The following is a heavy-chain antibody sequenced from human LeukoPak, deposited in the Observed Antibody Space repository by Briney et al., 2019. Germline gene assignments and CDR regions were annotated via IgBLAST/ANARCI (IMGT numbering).Heavy chain of an antibody. J-gene: IGHJ4*02. CDR3: AKDRSDSGRYLSGYFDY. CDR2: ISYDGSNK. V-gene: IGHV3-30*18. Sequence: GGSLRLSCAASGFTFSSYGMHWVRQAPGKGLEWVAVISYDGSNKYYADSVKGRFTISRDNSKNTLYLQMNSLRAEDTAVYYCAKDRSDSGRYLSGYFDYWGQGTLVTVSS. D-gene: IGHD1-26*01. CDR1: GFTFSSYG.